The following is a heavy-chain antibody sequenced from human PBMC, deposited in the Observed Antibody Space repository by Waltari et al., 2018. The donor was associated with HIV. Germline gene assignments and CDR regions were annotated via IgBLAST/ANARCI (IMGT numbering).Heavy chain of an antibody. D-gene: IGHD5-12*01. CDR3: ARGDVATTIFDY. CDR2: IWYVGSNK. V-gene: IGHV3-33*01. Sequence: QVQLVGPAGGVVQRGRSRRGSCAGSGFTCGSCGLAWVRQAPGKGLEWVAVIWYVGSNKYYADSVKGRFTSSRDNSKNTLYLQMNSLRAEDTAVYYCARGDVATTIFDYWGQGTLVTVSS. J-gene: IGHJ4*02. CDR1: GFTCGSCG.